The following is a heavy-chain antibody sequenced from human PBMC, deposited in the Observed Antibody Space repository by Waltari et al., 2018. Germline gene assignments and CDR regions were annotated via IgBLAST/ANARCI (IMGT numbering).Heavy chain of an antibody. Sequence: EVQLVESGGGLVNPGGSLRLSCAASGFTFSNKWMDWVRQAPGKGLEWIARIKTQSDGGGATYYAAPVTGRFTVSRDDSKNMLYLQMSSLKTEDTAMYYCTTDQGDSYTFYSFDYWGQGTLVTVSS. D-gene: IGHD3-16*02. J-gene: IGHJ4*02. CDR2: IKTQSDGGGAT. CDR3: TTDQGDSYTFYSFDY. V-gene: IGHV3-15*01. CDR1: GFTFSNKW.